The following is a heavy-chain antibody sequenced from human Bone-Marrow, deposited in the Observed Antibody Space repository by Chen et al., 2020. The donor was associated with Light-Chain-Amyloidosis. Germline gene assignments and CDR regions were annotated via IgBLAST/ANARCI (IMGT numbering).Heavy chain of an antibody. Sequence: QINLKESGPTLVKPTQTLTLTCTFSGFSPSTSGVGVGWIRQPPGKALELLALIYWKDDKRYSPSLKSRLTITMDTSKNQVVLTMTNLDPVDTATYYCGHSVLWFGEMDLWGRGTLVTVSS. CDR2: IYWKDDK. CDR3: GHSVLWFGEMDL. D-gene: IGHD3-10*01. J-gene: IGHJ2*01. CDR1: GFSPSTSGVG. V-gene: IGHV2-5*01.